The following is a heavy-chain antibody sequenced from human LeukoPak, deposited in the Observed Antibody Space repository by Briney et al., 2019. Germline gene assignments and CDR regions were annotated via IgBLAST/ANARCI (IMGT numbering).Heavy chain of an antibody. CDR1: GSSFTSYW. CDR3: ASITMVRGVVTWFDP. Sequence: GEALEISYKGSGSSFTSYWIGWGRPMPGKGLGWMGIIYPGDSDTRYSPSFQGQVTISADKSISTAYLQWSSLKASDTAMYYCASITMVRGVVTWFDPWGQGTLVTVSS. D-gene: IGHD3-10*01. V-gene: IGHV5-51*01. J-gene: IGHJ5*02. CDR2: IYPGDSDT.